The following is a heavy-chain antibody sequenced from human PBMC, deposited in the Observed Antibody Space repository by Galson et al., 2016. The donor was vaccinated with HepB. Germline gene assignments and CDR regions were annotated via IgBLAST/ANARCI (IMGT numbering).Heavy chain of an antibody. J-gene: IGHJ4*02. V-gene: IGHV4-4*02. Sequence: SETLSLTCVVSGGSISIGNWYSWVRQPPGKGLEWIGEIHHSGNTNYNSSLKSRVAMSADKSKNRFSLKLSFVTAADTAVYYCARDSGVTAARTSFLFDSWGEGTLVTVSS. CDR3: ARDSGVTAARTSFLFDS. CDR1: GGSISIGNW. D-gene: IGHD1-20*01. CDR2: IHHSGNT.